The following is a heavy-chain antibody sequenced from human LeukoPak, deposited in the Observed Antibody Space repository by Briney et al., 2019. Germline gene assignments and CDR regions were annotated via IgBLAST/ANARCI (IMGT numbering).Heavy chain of an antibody. CDR2: ISTSSLYI. J-gene: IGHJ4*02. V-gene: IGHV3-21*01. Sequence: GGSLRLSCAASGFTFSRYNMNWVRQAPGKGLEWVSSISTSSLYIYYADSVKGRFTISRDNAKNSLYLQMNSLRAEDTAVYYCAKDLIVWGQGTLVTVSS. CDR3: AKDLIV. CDR1: GFTFSRYN. D-gene: IGHD2-8*01.